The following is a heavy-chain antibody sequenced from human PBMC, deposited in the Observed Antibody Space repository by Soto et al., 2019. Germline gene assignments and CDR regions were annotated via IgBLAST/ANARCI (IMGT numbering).Heavy chain of an antibody. Sequence: EVQMLESGGGLVQPGGSLRLSCAASGFTFSSYAMNWVRQAPGKGLEWVSVISGSGGSTYYADSVKGWFTISRDNSKNTLYRQMNSLGAEDTAVYYCAKRNYCSEFDYWGQGTLVTVSS. D-gene: IGHD3-10*01. CDR2: ISGSGGST. CDR1: GFTFSSYA. J-gene: IGHJ4*02. V-gene: IGHV3-23*01. CDR3: AKRNYCSEFDY.